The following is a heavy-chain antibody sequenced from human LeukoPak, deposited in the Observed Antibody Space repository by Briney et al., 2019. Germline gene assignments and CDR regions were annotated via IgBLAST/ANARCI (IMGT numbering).Heavy chain of an antibody. D-gene: IGHD2-2*03. V-gene: IGHV4-59*01. CDR2: IYYSGST. Sequence: SETLSLTCTVSGGSISSYYWSWIRQPPGKGLEWIGYIYYSGSTNYNPSLKRRVTISVYTSKNQFSLKLSSVTGADTAVYYCARTGGYCSSTSCYESRYYYYYYYMDVWGKGTTVTVSS. J-gene: IGHJ6*03. CDR1: GGSISSYY. CDR3: ARTGGYCSSTSCYESRYYYYYYYMDV.